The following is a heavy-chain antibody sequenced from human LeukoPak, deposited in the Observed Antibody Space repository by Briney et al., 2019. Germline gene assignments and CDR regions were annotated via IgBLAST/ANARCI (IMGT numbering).Heavy chain of an antibody. CDR2: ISGSGGST. D-gene: IGHD3-10*01. V-gene: IGHV3-23*01. J-gene: IGHJ4*02. CDR3: AKEGSAGYYGSGSAYDY. CDR1: GFTFSSYA. Sequence: GGSLRLSCAASGFTFSSYAMSWVRQAPGKGLEWVSAISGSGGSTYYADSVKGRFTNSRDNSKNTLYLQMNSLRAEDTAVYYCAKEGSAGYYGSGSAYDYWGQGTLVTVSS.